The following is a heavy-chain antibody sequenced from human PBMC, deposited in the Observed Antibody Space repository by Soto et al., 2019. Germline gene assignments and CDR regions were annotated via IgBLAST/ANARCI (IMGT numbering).Heavy chain of an antibody. Sequence: SQTLSLTCAISGESVSSNSAAWNWIRQSPSRGLEWLGRTYYRSKWYNDYAVSVKSRITINPDTSKNQFSLQLNSVTPEDTAVYYCARGYRSRQLVYYYYYGMDVWGQGTTVTAP. J-gene: IGHJ6*02. V-gene: IGHV6-1*01. D-gene: IGHD1-26*01. CDR2: TYYRSKWYN. CDR1: GESVSSNSAA. CDR3: ARGYRSRQLVYYYYYGMDV.